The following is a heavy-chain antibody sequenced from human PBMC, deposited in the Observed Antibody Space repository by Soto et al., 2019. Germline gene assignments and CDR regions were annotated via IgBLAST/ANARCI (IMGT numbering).Heavy chain of an antibody. CDR1: GGTFKSYA. D-gene: IGHD2-8*01. Sequence: QVQLVQSGAEVKKPGASVKVSCKASGGTFKSYAISWVRQAPGQGLEWLGGILPIFGTADYAQKFQGRATITAEESTSTGYMELSSLRHEETAVYYCANRRDTNPHVGNYYYGMDIWGQGTTVTVS. J-gene: IGHJ6*02. CDR2: ILPIFGTA. V-gene: IGHV1-69*12. CDR3: ANRRDTNPHVGNYYYGMDI.